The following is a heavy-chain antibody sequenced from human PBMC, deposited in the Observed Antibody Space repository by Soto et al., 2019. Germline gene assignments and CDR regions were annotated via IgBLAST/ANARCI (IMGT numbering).Heavy chain of an antibody. CDR1: GLAFSNYA. D-gene: IGHD3-16*01. J-gene: IGHJ4*02. CDR2: ITASGYSA. V-gene: IGHV3-23*01. CDR3: AKGDLLWDPFDF. Sequence: EAQVLESGGGLVQPGGSLRLSCAASGLAFSNYAMTWVRQAPGKGLEWVSIITASGYSAYYGGAVKGRFTTSRDNSRSTLSLQMNGLRADDTAVYYCAKGDLLWDPFDFWGQGTLVTVSS.